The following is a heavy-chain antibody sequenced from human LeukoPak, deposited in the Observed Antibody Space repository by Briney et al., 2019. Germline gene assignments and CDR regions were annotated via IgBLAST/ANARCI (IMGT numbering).Heavy chain of an antibody. CDR1: GFSLSTSGVG. V-gene: IGHV2-5*02. CDR2: IYWDDDK. Sequence: KRSGPTLVKPTQTLTLTSTFSGFSLSTSGVGVGWIRQPPGKALEWLALIYWDDDKRYSPSLKSRLTITKDTSKNQVVLTMTNMDPVDTATYYCAHRPPGGYSYVFDYWGQGTLVTVSS. J-gene: IGHJ4*02. D-gene: IGHD5-18*01. CDR3: AHRPPGGYSYVFDY.